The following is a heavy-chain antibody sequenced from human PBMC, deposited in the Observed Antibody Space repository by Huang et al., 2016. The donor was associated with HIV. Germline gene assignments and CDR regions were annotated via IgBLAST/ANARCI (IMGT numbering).Heavy chain of an antibody. V-gene: IGHV3-30*02. D-gene: IGHD6-13*01. CDR1: GFPFSAYG. Sequence: QVRLVESGGGVVQPGASLTLSCSASGFPFSAYGMDWVRQAPGQGLEWVSFIRYDGNNDYLIGSVKGRFTISRDNANNTLYLRMNSLRPEDTAVYYCVKERGSSRARSSFDFRGQGTSVIVSS. CDR2: IRYDGNND. CDR3: VKERGSSRARSSFDF. J-gene: IGHJ3*01.